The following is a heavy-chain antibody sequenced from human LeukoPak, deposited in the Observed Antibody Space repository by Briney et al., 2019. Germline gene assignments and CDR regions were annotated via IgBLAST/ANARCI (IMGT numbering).Heavy chain of an antibody. CDR1: GFTVSINY. CDR3: ARLYDSSGYLFDY. D-gene: IGHD3-22*01. V-gene: IGHV3-53*01. Sequence: GGSLRLSCAASGFTVSINYMSWVRQAPGKGLEWVSVIYSGGSTYYADSVKGRFTISRDNSKNTLYLQMNSLRAEDTAVYYCARLYDSSGYLFDYWGQGTLVTVSS. CDR2: IYSGGST. J-gene: IGHJ4*02.